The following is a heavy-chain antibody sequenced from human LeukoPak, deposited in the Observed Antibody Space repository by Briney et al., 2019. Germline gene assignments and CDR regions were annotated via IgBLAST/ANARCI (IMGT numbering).Heavy chain of an antibody. Sequence: SVKVSCKASGGTFSSYAISWVRQAPGQGLEWMGGIIPIFGTANYAQKFQGRVTITADESTSTAYMELSSLKSEDTAVYYCARAPHYYGSGPYYFDYWGQGTLVTVSS. CDR2: IIPIFGTA. V-gene: IGHV1-69*13. J-gene: IGHJ4*02. CDR1: GGTFSSYA. D-gene: IGHD3-10*01. CDR3: ARAPHYYGSGPYYFDY.